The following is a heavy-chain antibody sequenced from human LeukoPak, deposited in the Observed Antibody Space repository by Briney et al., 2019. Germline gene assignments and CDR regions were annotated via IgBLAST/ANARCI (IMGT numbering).Heavy chain of an antibody. CDR2: INPNSGGT. D-gene: IGHD3-10*01. V-gene: IGHV1-2*02. CDR1: GYTFTDYY. CDR3: ARDASWGFGDDAFDF. J-gene: IGHJ3*01. Sequence: GASVKVSCKASGYTFTDYYMHWVRQAPGQGLEWMGWINPNSGGTNYAQKFQGRVTMTRDTSISTVYMELSRPRSDDTAVYYCARDASWGFGDDAFDFWGQGTMVTVSS.